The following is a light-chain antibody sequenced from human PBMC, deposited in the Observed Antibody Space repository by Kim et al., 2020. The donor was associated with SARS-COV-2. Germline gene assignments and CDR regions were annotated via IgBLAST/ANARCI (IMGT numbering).Light chain of an antibody. CDR3: QSADSSGTWV. Sequence: SYELTQPPSVSESPGQTARTTCSGDALPKQYAYWYQQTPGQAPVLVIYKDSERPSGIPERFSGSSSGSTVTLTISGVQAEDEADYYCQSADSSGTWVFGGGTQLTVL. CDR1: ALPKQY. V-gene: IGLV3-25*03. CDR2: KDS. J-gene: IGLJ3*02.